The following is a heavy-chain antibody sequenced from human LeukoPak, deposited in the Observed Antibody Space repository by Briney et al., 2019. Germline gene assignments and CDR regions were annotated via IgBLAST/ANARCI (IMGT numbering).Heavy chain of an antibody. CDR1: GSTFTTSA. Sequence: WASVKVSCKASGSTFTTSAVQWVRQARGQRLEWIGWIVVGSGSRKYAQKFQERVTITRDMSTSTAYMELSSLRFEDTAVYYCAAEISHSTHRFDPWGQGTLVTVSS. D-gene: IGHD4-11*01. CDR2: IVVGSGSR. CDR3: AAEISHSTHRFDP. V-gene: IGHV1-58*01. J-gene: IGHJ5*02.